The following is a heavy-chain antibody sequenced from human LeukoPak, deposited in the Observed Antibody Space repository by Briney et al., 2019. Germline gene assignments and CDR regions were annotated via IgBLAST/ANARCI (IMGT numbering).Heavy chain of an antibody. CDR2: IKQDGSEK. Sequence: PGGSLRLSCAASGFTLSSYWMSWVRQAPGKGLEWVANIKQDGSEKYYVDSVKGRFTISRDNAKNSLYLQMNSLRAEDTAVYYCARDLGAAGHDAFDIWGQGTMVTVSS. D-gene: IGHD6-13*01. CDR1: GFTLSSYW. J-gene: IGHJ3*02. CDR3: ARDLGAAGHDAFDI. V-gene: IGHV3-7*01.